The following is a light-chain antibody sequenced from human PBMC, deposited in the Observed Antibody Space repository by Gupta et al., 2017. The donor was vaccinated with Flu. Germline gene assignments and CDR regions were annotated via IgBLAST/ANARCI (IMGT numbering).Light chain of an antibody. CDR3: QQNNKWAPNT. V-gene: IGKV1-39*01. CDR1: QSISSY. CDR2: AAS. Sequence: ASLSASVGDRVILSCRASQSISSYLDWYQQKPGKAPKLLIYAASSMQSGVPSRFSGSGFGTDFTLTISSRQPEDFAAYFCQQNNKWAPNTFGGGTKVEIK. J-gene: IGKJ4*01.